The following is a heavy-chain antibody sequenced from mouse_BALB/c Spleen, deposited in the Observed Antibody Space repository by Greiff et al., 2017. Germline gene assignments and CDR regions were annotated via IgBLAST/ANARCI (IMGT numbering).Heavy chain of an antibody. Sequence: DVMLVESGGGLVQPGGSRKLSCAASGFTFSSFGMHWVRQAPEKGLEWVAYISSGSSTIYYEDTVKGRFTISRDNPKNTLFLQMTSLRSEDTAMYYCARSYGSSPFDYWGQGTTLTVSS. D-gene: IGHD1-1*01. V-gene: IGHV5-17*02. CDR2: ISSGSSTI. CDR1: GFTFSSFG. CDR3: ARSYGSSPFDY. J-gene: IGHJ2*01.